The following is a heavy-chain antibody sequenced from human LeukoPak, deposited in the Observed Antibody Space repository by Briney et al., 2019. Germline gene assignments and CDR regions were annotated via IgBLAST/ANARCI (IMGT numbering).Heavy chain of an antibody. V-gene: IGHV4-59*13. J-gene: IGHJ3*02. CDR2: IYSSGST. D-gene: IGHD3-10*01. Sequence: ATLSLTCTVSGVSIISYCWSWIRQPPGKGRGWIGYIYSSGSTNYTPTLKSRVSISVDTSKNQFSLKLSSGTAADTAVYYCARDRDFRGHAFDIWGQGTMVTVSS. CDR3: ARDRDFRGHAFDI. CDR1: GVSIISYC.